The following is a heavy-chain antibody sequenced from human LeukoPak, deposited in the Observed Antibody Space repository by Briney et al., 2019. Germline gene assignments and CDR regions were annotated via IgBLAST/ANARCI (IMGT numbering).Heavy chain of an antibody. CDR2: ISYDGSNK. J-gene: IGHJ4*02. D-gene: IGHD1-1*01. V-gene: IGHV3-30-3*01. Sequence: GGSLRLSCAASGFTFSSYAMHWVRQAPGKGLEWVAVISYDGSNKYYADSVKGRFTISRDNSKNTLYLQMNSLRAEDTAVYYCATGLGNLVGQWYIFDYWGQGTLVTVSS. CDR1: GFTFSSYA. CDR3: ATGLGNLVGQWYIFDY.